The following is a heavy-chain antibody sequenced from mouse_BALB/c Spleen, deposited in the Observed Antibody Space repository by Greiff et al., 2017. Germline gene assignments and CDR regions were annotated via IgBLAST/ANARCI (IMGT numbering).Heavy chain of an antibody. CDR2: ISSGGSYT. D-gene: IGHD2-4*01. J-gene: IGHJ3*01. CDR3: ARQKIGMITWAY. V-gene: IGHV5-6*01. Sequence: EVKLVESGGDLVKPGGSLKLSCAASGFTFSSYGMSWVRQTPDKRLEWVATISSGGSYTYYPDSVKGRFTISRDNAKNTLYLQMSSLKSEDTAMYYCARQKIGMITWAYWGQGTLVTVSA. CDR1: GFTFSSYG.